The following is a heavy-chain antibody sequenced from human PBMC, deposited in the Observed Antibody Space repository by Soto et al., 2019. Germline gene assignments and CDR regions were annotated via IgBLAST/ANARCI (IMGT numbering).Heavy chain of an antibody. D-gene: IGHD3-16*01. CDR2: IIPRFGTT. CDR3: AREYYHPYHDGVYYGMDV. Sequence: QEPLVQSGAEVKKPGSSVKVSCKASGGTFSSHGISWVRQAPGQGPEWMGGIIPRFGTTNYPLKFQGRVTITADESTSTSTAYMELRSLRSEDTAIYYCAREYYHPYHDGVYYGMDVWGQGTAVTVSS. J-gene: IGHJ6*02. CDR1: GGTFSSHG. V-gene: IGHV1-69*01.